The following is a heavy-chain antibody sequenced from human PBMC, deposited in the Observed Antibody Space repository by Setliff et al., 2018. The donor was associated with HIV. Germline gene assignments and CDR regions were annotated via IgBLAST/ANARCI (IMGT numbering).Heavy chain of an antibody. CDR2: IYNTGST. D-gene: IGHD4-17*01. J-gene: IGHJ4*02. CDR3: ARQPPPGDYADY. CDR1: GGSISSGGFY. Sequence: LSLTCTVTGGSISSGGFYWTWIRQHPGKGLEWIGYIYNTGSTYHSPSLESRVTISIDTSKNQFSLRLTSVTAADTAVYYCARQPPPGDYADYWGQGTLVTVSS. V-gene: IGHV4-31*03.